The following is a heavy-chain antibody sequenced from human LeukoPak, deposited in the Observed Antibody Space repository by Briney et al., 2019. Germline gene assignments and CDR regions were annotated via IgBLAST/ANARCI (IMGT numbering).Heavy chain of an antibody. V-gene: IGHV4-38-2*02. CDR3: ARVEDSSGYYLRGYYFDY. D-gene: IGHD3-22*01. J-gene: IGHJ4*02. Sequence: PSETLSLTCTVSGYSISRGYYWGWIRPPPGKGLEWIGSIYHSGSTYYKPSLKSRVTISVDTSKNQFSLNLSSVTAADTAVYYCARVEDSSGYYLRGYYFDYWGQGTLVTVSS. CDR2: IYHSGST. CDR1: GYSISRGYY.